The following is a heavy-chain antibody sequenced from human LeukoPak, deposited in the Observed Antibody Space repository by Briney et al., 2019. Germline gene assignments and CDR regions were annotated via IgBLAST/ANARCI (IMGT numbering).Heavy chain of an antibody. CDR3: ARAGGYCGRISCPYYFDY. Sequence: ASVKVSCKASGYTFTSYYMHWVRQATGQGLEWMGWMNPNSGNTGYAQKFQGRVTMTRNTSISTAYMGLSSLRSEDTAVYYCARAGGYCGRISCPYYFDYWGQGSLVAVSS. V-gene: IGHV1-8*02. CDR1: GYTFTSYY. J-gene: IGHJ4*02. CDR2: MNPNSGNT. D-gene: IGHD2-15*01.